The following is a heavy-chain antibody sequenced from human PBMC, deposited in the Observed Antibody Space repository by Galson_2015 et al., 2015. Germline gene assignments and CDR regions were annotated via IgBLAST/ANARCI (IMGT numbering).Heavy chain of an antibody. CDR2: ISYDGSNK. Sequence: SLRLSCAASGFTFSSYAMHWVRQAPGKGLEWVAVISYDGSNKYYADSVKGRFTISRDNSKNTLYLQMNSLRAEDTAVYYCASDIVVVPAAIPYYFDYWGQGTLVTVSS. CDR1: GFTFSSYA. D-gene: IGHD2-2*01. V-gene: IGHV3-30-3*01. CDR3: ASDIVVVPAAIPYYFDY. J-gene: IGHJ4*02.